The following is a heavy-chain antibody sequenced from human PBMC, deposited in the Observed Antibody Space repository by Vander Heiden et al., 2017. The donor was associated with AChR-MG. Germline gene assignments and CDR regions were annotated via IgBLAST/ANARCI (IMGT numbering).Heavy chain of an antibody. CDR1: GYTFPGYY. V-gene: IGHV1-2*02. D-gene: IGHD2-2*01. Sequence: QVQLVQSGAEVKKPGASVKVSCRASGYTFPGYYIHWVRQGPGQVLEWLGWITPSNGGTHYAQKFQAGVNMTSDTSTTTAYLELTGLASADSAVYYCARGTRYGTPDYWGQGTLVTVSS. CDR2: ITPSNGGT. J-gene: IGHJ4*02. CDR3: ARGTRYGTPDY.